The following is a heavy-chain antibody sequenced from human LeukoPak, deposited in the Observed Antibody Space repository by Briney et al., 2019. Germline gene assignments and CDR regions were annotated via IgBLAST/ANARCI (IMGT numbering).Heavy chain of an antibody. V-gene: IGHV3-23*01. CDR3: AKGLKYYYDSSPSPGMY. D-gene: IGHD3-22*01. Sequence: GGSLRLSCAASGFTFSSYAMSWVRQAPGKGLEWVSGFSVSDATTYYADSVKGRFTISRDNSKNTLYLQMNSLRAEDTAVYYCAKGLKYYYDSSPSPGMYWGQGTLVTVSS. J-gene: IGHJ4*02. CDR2: FSVSDATT. CDR1: GFTFSSYA.